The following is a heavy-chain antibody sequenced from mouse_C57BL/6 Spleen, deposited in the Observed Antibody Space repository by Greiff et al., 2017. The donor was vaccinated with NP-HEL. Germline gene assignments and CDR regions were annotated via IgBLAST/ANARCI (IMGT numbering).Heavy chain of an antibody. D-gene: IGHD1-1*01. CDR3: ARSTVASYWYFDV. V-gene: IGHV1-7*01. CDR2: INPSSGYT. J-gene: IGHJ1*03. Sequence: QVQLKVSGAELAKPGASVKLSCKASGYTFTSYWMHWVKQRPGQGLEWIGYINPSSGYTKYNQKFKDKATLTADKSSSTAYMQLSSLTYEDSAVYYCARSTVASYWYFDVWGTGTTVTVSS. CDR1: GYTFTSYW.